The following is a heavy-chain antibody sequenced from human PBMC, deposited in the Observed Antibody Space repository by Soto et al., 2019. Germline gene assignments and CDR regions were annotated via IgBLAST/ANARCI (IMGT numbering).Heavy chain of an antibody. J-gene: IGHJ4*02. V-gene: IGHV3-21*01. CDR3: ARGGTAEAGTAPIDY. Sequence: GGSLRLSCAASGFTFSIYAMNWVRQAPGKGLEWVSAIGGSSRYTRYEDSVKGRFTISRDNAKNSLYLQMNSLRAEDTAIYYCARGGTAEAGTAPIDYWGQGTLVTVSS. CDR2: IGGSSRYT. D-gene: IGHD6-13*01. CDR1: GFTFSIYA.